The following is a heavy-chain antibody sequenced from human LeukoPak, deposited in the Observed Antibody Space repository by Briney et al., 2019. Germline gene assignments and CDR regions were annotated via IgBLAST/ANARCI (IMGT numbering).Heavy chain of an antibody. V-gene: IGHV4-39*01. D-gene: IGHD3-9*01. Sequence: SETLSLTCTVSGGSISSSSYYWGWIRQPPGKGLEWIGSIYYSGSTYYNPSLKSRVTISVYTSKNQFSLKLSSVTAADTAVYYCARYFDWDEYFQHWGQGTLVTVSS. CDR3: ARYFDWDEYFQH. CDR2: IYYSGST. CDR1: GGSISSSSYY. J-gene: IGHJ1*01.